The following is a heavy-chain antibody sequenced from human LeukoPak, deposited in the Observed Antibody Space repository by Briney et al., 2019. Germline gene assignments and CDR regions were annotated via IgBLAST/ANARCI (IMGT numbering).Heavy chain of an antibody. CDR1: GYTFTGYY. CDR3: ARAIVTTISFYDY. V-gene: IGHV1-2*04. CDR2: INPNSGAA. D-gene: IGHD5-12*01. J-gene: IGHJ4*02. Sequence: ASVKVSCKASGYTFTGYYIHWVRQAPGQGLEWMGWINPNSGAANYAQKFQGSVTMTRDTSISTTYMELSRLTSDDTAVYYCARAIVTTISFYDYWGQGTLVTVSS.